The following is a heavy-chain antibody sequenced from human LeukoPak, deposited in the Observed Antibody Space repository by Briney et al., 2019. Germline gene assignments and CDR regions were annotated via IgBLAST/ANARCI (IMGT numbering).Heavy chain of an antibody. V-gene: IGHV4-34*01. J-gene: IGHJ4*02. CDR3: VRSDDFWSGYYGY. Sequence: PSETLSLTCAVYGGSFSGYYWSWIRQPPGKGLEWIGEINHSGSTNYNPSLKSRVTISVDTSKNQLSLKLSSVTAADTAVYYCVRSDDFWSGYYGYWGQGTLVTVSS. CDR2: INHSGST. D-gene: IGHD3-3*01. CDR1: GGSFSGYY.